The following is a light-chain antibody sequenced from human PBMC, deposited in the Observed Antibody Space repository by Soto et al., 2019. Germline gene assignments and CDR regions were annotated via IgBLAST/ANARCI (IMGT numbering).Light chain of an antibody. V-gene: IGKV1-12*01. J-gene: IGKJ5*01. CDR2: TTS. CDR3: QQANSFPLT. Sequence: DIQMTQSPSSVSASVGDRVTITCRASQDINTWLAWYQQKPGKAPKLLIYTTSSFQTAVPSRFSGGGSGTDFTLTISSLQPEDFATYYCQQANSFPLTFGQGTRLEIK. CDR1: QDINTW.